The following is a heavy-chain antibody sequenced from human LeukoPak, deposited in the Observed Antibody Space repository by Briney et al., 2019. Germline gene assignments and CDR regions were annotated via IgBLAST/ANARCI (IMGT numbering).Heavy chain of an antibody. CDR3: ARDGGHPLTSYYRAY. CDR2: IIGSGGNT. CDR1: GFTFYTYA. V-gene: IGHV3-23*01. D-gene: IGHD4-11*01. J-gene: IGHJ4*02. Sequence: GGSLRLSCAASGFTFYTYAMTWVRQAPGKGLEWVSTIIGSGGNTFYADSVKGRFTISRDNSKNTLSLQLTSLRAEDTGIYFCARDGGHPLTSYYRAYWGQGTLGTVSA.